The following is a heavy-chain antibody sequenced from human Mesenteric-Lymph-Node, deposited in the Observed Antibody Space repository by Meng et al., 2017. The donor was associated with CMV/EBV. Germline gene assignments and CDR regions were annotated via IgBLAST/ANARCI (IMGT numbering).Heavy chain of an antibody. CDR3: ARDWAPHIVVVPAAGFDY. D-gene: IGHD2-2*01. CDR2: ISSSGNTI. CDR1: QFTFRSYG. Sequence: GGSLRLSCAASQFTFRSYGMHWVRQAPGKGLEWVSYISSSGNTIYYADSVKGRFTISRDNAKNSLYLQMNSLRAEDTAVYYCARDWAPHIVVVPAAGFDYWGQGTLVTVSS. J-gene: IGHJ4*02. V-gene: IGHV3-48*04.